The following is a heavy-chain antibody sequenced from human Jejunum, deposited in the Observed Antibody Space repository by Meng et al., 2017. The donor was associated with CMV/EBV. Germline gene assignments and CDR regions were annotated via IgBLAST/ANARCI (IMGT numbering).Heavy chain of an antibody. D-gene: IGHD6-13*01. CDR2: VFYSESA. V-gene: IGHV4-31*02. CDR3: SRDEGEYRVYSRLD. Sequence: GSVTSTTYYWTWIRQHPGKGLEYIGYVFYSESAYYNPSLKSRVTISLDTSKNQFSLKLSSVTAADTAVYYCSRDEGEYRVYSRLDWGQGTLVTVSS. CDR1: GSVTSTTYY. J-gene: IGHJ4*02.